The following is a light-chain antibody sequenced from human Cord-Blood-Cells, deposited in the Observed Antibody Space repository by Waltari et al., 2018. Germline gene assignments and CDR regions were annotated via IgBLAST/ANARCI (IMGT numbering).Light chain of an antibody. CDR1: TSNIGSTT. CDR3: AAWDDSLNGPV. CDR2: SNN. Sequence: QPALTQPPPASRTPGPRVTLPSSGSTSNIGSTTVTWYQQLPGTAPTLLTYSNNQRPSGVPDRFSGSKSGTSASLAISGLQSEDEADYYCAAWDDSLNGPVFGGGTKLTVL. V-gene: IGLV1-44*01. J-gene: IGLJ2*01.